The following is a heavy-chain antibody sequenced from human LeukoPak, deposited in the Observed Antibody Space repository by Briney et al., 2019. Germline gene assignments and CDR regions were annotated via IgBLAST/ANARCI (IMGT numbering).Heavy chain of an antibody. D-gene: IGHD2-15*01. CDR3: AKEGAGRSNRYFQH. CDR1: GFTFSNYW. CDR2: IKQDGSEK. J-gene: IGHJ1*01. V-gene: IGHV3-7*03. Sequence: GGSLRLSCAASGFTFSNYWMSWVRQAPGKGLEWVANIKQDGSEKYYVDSVKGRFTISRDNAKNSLYLQMNSLRAEDAAIYYCAKEGAGRSNRYFQHWGQGTLVTVSS.